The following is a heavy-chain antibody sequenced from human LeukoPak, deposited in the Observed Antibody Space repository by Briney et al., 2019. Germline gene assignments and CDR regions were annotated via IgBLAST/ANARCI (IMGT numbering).Heavy chain of an antibody. J-gene: IGHJ4*02. D-gene: IGHD6-19*01. V-gene: IGHV3-23*01. CDR1: GFTFSSYA. Sequence: GGSLRLSCAASGFTFSSYAMNWVRQAPGKGLEWVSFISGNGVSTYYADSVKGRFTVSRDNSKNTMYLQMNSLRAEDTAVYYCAKGLYSSGWYWEAWGQGTLVTVSS. CDR3: AKGLYSSGWYWEA. CDR2: ISGNGVST.